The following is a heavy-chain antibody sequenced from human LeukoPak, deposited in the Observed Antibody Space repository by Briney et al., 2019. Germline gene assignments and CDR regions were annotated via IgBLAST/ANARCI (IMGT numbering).Heavy chain of an antibody. D-gene: IGHD6-19*01. Sequence: GGSLRLSCAASGFTFSSYWMSWVRQAPGKGLEWVAVISYDGSNKYYADSVKGRFTISRDNSKNTLYLQMNSLRAEDTAVYYCARDQPTEQWLNGMDVWGQGTTVTVSS. CDR3: ARDQPTEQWLNGMDV. V-gene: IGHV3-30-3*01. J-gene: IGHJ6*02. CDR2: ISYDGSNK. CDR1: GFTFSSYW.